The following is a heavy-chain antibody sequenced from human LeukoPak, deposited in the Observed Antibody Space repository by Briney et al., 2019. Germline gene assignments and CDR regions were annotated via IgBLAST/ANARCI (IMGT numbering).Heavy chain of an antibody. J-gene: IGHJ3*02. CDR3: AREVVTQAIYSGYDAFEI. V-gene: IGHV1-18*01. CDR2: ISAYNGNT. CDR1: GYTFTSYG. Sequence: ASVKVSCKTSGYTFTSYGISWARQAPGQGLEWMGWISAYNGNTNLAQRLQGRVTMTIDTSTSTAYMELRSLISDDTAVYYCAREVVTQAIYSGYDAFEIWGQGTMVTVSS. D-gene: IGHD5-12*01.